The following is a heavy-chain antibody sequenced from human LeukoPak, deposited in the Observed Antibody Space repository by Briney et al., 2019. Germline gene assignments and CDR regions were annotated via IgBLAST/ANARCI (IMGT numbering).Heavy chain of an antibody. CDR3: ARDRVDYGDYGYFDY. CDR2: ISAYNGKT. Sequence: ASVKVSCTASGYPFTSYGISWVRQAPGQGFEWMGWISAYNGKTKYTQNLQGRVTMTTDTSTSTAYMELRSLRSDDTAVYYCARDRVDYGDYGYFDYWGQGTLVTVSS. CDR1: GYPFTSYG. V-gene: IGHV1-18*01. J-gene: IGHJ4*02. D-gene: IGHD4-17*01.